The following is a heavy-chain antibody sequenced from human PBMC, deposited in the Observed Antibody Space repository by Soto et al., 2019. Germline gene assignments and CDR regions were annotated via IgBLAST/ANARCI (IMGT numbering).Heavy chain of an antibody. CDR2: IYYSGST. V-gene: IGHV4-30-4*01. Sequence: QVQLQESGPGLVKPSQTLSLTCTVSGGSISSGDYYWSWIRKPPGKGLEWIGYIYYSGSTYYNPSLKSRVTISVDTSKNQFSLKLSSVTAADTAVYYCARDLRYCTNGVCYNAFDIWGQGTMVTVSS. CDR1: GGSISSGDYY. D-gene: IGHD2-8*01. J-gene: IGHJ3*02. CDR3: ARDLRYCTNGVCYNAFDI.